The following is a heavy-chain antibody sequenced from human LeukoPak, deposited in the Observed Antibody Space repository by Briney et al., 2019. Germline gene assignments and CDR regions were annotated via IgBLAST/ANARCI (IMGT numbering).Heavy chain of an antibody. J-gene: IGHJ6*02. CDR1: GGTFSSYA. Sequence: SVKVSCKASGGTFSSYAISWVRQAPGQGLEWMGRIIPILGIANYAQKFQGRVTITADKSTSTAYMELSSLRPEDTAVYYCASLAAAGTYYYYGMDVWGQGTTVTVSS. V-gene: IGHV1-69*04. CDR3: ASLAAAGTYYYYGMDV. D-gene: IGHD6-13*01. CDR2: IIPILGIA.